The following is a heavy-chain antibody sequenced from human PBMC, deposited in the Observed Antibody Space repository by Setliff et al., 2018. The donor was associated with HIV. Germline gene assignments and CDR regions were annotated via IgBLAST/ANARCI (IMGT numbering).Heavy chain of an antibody. CDR3: ARDGFWSGYIDY. CDR2: IYTSWST. V-gene: IGHV4-4*07. D-gene: IGHD3-3*01. CDR1: GGSISSYY. J-gene: IGHJ4*02. Sequence: ETLSLTCTVSGGSISSYYWSWIRQPAGKGLEWIGRIYTSWSTNYNPSLKSRVTMSVDTSKNQFSLKLSSVTAADTAVYYCARDGFWSGYIDYWGQGTLVTVSS.